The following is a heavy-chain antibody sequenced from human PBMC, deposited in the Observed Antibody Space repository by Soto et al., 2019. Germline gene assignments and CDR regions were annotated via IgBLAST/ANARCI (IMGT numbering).Heavy chain of an antibody. Sequence: PSETLSLTCTVSGGSISSSSYYWGWIRQPPGKGLEWIGSIYYSGSTYYNPSLKSRVTISVDTSKNQFSLKLSSVTAADTAVYYCATIYYDFWSGYLYGMDVWGQGTTVTSP. V-gene: IGHV4-39*01. CDR2: IYYSGST. D-gene: IGHD3-3*01. J-gene: IGHJ6*02. CDR1: GGSISSSSYY. CDR3: ATIYYDFWSGYLYGMDV.